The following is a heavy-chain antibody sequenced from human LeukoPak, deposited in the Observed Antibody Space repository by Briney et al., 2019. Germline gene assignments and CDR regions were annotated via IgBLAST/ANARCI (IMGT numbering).Heavy chain of an antibody. CDR3: AKGIDSSGWDYFDY. CDR1: GFTFSTSA. J-gene: IGHJ4*02. V-gene: IGHV3-30*18. CDR2: MSYDGSNK. Sequence: GRSLRLSCAASGFTFSTSALHWVRQAPGKGLEWVAVMSYDGSNKYYADSVKGRFTISRDNSRNTLYLQMNSLRAEDTAVHYCAKGIDSSGWDYFDYWGQGTLVTVSS. D-gene: IGHD6-19*01.